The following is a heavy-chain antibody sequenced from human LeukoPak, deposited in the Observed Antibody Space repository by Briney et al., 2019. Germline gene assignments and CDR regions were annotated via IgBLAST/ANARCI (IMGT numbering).Heavy chain of an antibody. CDR2: IYYSGST. CDR3: ARGWGYFDS. CDR1: GGSVSSYY. Sequence: KPSETLSLTCTVSGGSVSSYYLSWIRQPPGKGLEWIGYIYYSGSTNYSPSLKSRVTISVDTSKNPFSLKLSSVTAADTAVYYCARGWGYFDSWGQGTLVTVSS. D-gene: IGHD7-27*01. J-gene: IGHJ4*02. V-gene: IGHV4-59*08.